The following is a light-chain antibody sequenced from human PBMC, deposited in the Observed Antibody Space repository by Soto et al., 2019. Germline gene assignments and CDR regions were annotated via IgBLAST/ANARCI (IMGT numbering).Light chain of an antibody. J-gene: IGLJ2*01. CDR3: SSYTSSNTPVL. Sequence: QSVLTQPASVSGSPGQSITISCSGSSSDVGDYNYVSWYQQHPGKAPKLMIYEVSNRPSGVSNRFSGSKSGNTASLTISGLQAEDDAEYYCSSYTSSNTPVLFGGGTKLTVL. V-gene: IGLV2-14*01. CDR2: EVS. CDR1: SSDVGDYNY.